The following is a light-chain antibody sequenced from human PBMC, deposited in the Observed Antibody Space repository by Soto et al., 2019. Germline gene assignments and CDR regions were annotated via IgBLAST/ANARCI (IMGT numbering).Light chain of an antibody. Sequence: DIVMTQSPLSLPVTPGEPASISCRSSQSLLHSNGYNSLDWYLQRPGQSPQLLIYLGSNRASGVPDRFSGSGSGTDFTLKISRVEDEDVGVYYCMQDVQTPPTLGQGTKVDIK. J-gene: IGKJ1*01. CDR2: LGS. CDR1: QSLLHSNGYNS. V-gene: IGKV2-28*01. CDR3: MQDVQTPPT.